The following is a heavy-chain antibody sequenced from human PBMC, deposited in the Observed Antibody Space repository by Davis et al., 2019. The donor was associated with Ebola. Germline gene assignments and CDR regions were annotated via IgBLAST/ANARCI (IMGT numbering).Heavy chain of an antibody. J-gene: IGHJ6*02. Sequence: GGSLRLSCAASGFTFSTYAMHWVRQAPGKGLEWVAVISHDGTNKFYADSVKGRFTISRDNSKNTLYLQMNSLRAEDTAVYYCARDLGQWLAYYYYGMDVWGQGTTVTVSS. D-gene: IGHD6-19*01. CDR1: GFTFSTYA. V-gene: IGHV3-30-3*01. CDR2: ISHDGTNK. CDR3: ARDLGQWLAYYYYGMDV.